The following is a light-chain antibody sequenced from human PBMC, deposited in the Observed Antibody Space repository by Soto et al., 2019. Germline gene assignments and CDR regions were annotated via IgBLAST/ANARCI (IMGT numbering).Light chain of an antibody. CDR3: QQYENLPS. Sequence: DIQMTQSPSSLSASVGDRVTITCRASQSISSYLNWHQQKPGKGPKLLIHDSSNLEIGVPSRFSGSGSGTDFTLTIDNLQPEDIATYYCQQYENLPSFGGGTKVDIK. J-gene: IGKJ4*01. CDR1: QSISSY. V-gene: IGKV1-33*01. CDR2: DSS.